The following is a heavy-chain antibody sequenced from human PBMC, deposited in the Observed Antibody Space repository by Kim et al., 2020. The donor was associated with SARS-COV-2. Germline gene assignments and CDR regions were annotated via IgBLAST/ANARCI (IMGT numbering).Heavy chain of an antibody. CDR1: GFTFTTYS. J-gene: IGHJ2*01. CDR3: ATDPLNRLGYFAL. V-gene: IGHV3-21*01. Sequence: GGSLRLSCAASGFTFTTYSLNWVRRAPGKGLEWVACISCDSGYMYYSDSVKGRFTISRDNSKNSLFLQMNSLRAEDTAVYYCATDPLNRLGYFALWGHGTLVT. CDR2: ISCDSGYM. D-gene: IGHD3-16*01.